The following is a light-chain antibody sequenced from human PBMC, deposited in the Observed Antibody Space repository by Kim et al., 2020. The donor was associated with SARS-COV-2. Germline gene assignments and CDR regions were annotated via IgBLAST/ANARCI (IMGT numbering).Light chain of an antibody. J-gene: IGKJ1*01. V-gene: IGKV1-5*03. CDR1: QSIGSS. Sequence: SATVEGRFTISGLASQSIGSSLVWYQQKPGKAPKLLIYKASNLENGVPSRFSGSGSGTEFTLTISSLQPADCATYYCQQYNSMWTFGQGTKVDIK. CDR2: KAS. CDR3: QQYNSMWT.